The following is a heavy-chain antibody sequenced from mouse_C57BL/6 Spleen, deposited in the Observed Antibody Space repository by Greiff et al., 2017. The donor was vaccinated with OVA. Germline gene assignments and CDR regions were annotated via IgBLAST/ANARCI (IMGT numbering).Heavy chain of an antibody. CDR2: INSDGGST. CDR3: ASLIYYYGSSYDY. V-gene: IGHV5-2*01. J-gene: IGHJ2*01. Sequence: VQLKESGGGLVQPGESLKLSCESNEYEFPSHDMSWVRKTPEKRLELVAAINSDGGSTYYPDTMERRFIISRDNTKKTLYLQMSSLRSEDTALYYCASLIYYYGSSYDYWGQGTTLTVSS. CDR1: EYEFPSHD. D-gene: IGHD1-1*01.